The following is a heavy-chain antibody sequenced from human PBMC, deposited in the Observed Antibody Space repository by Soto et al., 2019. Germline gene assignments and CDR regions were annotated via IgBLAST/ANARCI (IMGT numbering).Heavy chain of an antibody. D-gene: IGHD3-10*01. V-gene: IGHV1-2*04. CDR3: ARAPPSMVRGVIYYYYYGIDV. CDR2: INPNSGGT. CDR1: GYTFTGYY. J-gene: IGHJ6*02. Sequence: ASVKVSCKASGYTFTGYYMHWVRQAPGQGLEWMGWINPNSGGTNYAQKFQGWVTMTRDTSISTAYMELSRLRSDDTAVYYCARAPPSMVRGVIYYYYYGIDVWGQGTTVTVSS.